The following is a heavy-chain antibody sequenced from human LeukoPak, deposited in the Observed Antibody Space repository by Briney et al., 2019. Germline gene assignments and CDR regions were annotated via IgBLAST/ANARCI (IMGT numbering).Heavy chain of an antibody. Sequence: GGSLRLSCAASGFTFSRYSMNWVRQAPGKGLEWVSYNSSSSRTIHYADSVKGRFTISRDNAKNSLYLQMNSLRAEDTAVYYCARRGYSSGWNRFDYWGQGTLVTVSS. V-gene: IGHV3-48*01. CDR2: NSSSSRTI. CDR1: GFTFSRYS. J-gene: IGHJ4*02. D-gene: IGHD6-25*01. CDR3: ARRGYSSGWNRFDY.